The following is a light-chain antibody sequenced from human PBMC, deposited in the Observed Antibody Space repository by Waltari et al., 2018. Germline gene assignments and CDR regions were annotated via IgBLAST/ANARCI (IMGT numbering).Light chain of an antibody. CDR3: QQAASFPLT. CDR1: QSISSY. CDR2: AAS. Sequence: DIQMTQSPSSLSASVGDIVTITCRASQSISSYLNWYQQKPGKAPKLLIYAASSLESGVPSRFSGSGSGTDFTLTISSLQPDDFATYYCQQAASFPLTFGGGTKVEIK. V-gene: IGKV1-39*01. J-gene: IGKJ4*01.